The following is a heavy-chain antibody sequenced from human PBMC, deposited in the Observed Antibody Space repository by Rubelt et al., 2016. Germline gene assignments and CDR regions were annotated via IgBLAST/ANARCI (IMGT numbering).Heavy chain of an antibody. V-gene: IGHV1-69*06. D-gene: IGHD3-22*01. J-gene: IGHJ3*02. CDR3: ARDLFGVVMTTHDAFDI. CDR2: IIPIFGTA. Sequence: QVQLVQSGAEVKKPGSSVKVSCKASGGTFSSYAISWVRQAPGPGLEWMGGIIPIFGTANYAQKFQGRVTITGDKATITASMELSSLGSEDTAVYDCARDLFGVVMTTHDAFDILGQGTMVTVSS. CDR1: GGTFSSYA.